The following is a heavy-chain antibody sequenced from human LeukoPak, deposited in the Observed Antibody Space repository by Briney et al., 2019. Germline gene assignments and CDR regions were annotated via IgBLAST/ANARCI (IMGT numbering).Heavy chain of an antibody. CDR2: INSDGTST. CDR1: GFTFSNYW. CDR3: ARSPRVDPYVLDV. V-gene: IGHV3-74*03. Sequence: GGSLRLSCAAPGFTFSNYWMHWVRQAPGKGLVWVSRINSDGTSTKYADSVKGRFTISRDNAKNTLYLQMNSLRAEETAVYYCARSPRVDPYVLDVWGQGTTVTVYS. D-gene: IGHD2-15*01. J-gene: IGHJ6*02.